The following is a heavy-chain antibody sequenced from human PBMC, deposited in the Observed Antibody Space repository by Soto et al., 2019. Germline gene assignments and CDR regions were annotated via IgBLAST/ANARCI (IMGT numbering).Heavy chain of an antibody. V-gene: IGHV3-23*01. J-gene: IGHJ4*02. Sequence: PGGSLRLSCAASGFTFSSYAMSWVRQAPGKGLEWVSAISGSGGSTYYADSVKGRFTISRDNSKNTLYLQMNSLRAEDTAVYYCAPIRRVYCSGGSCYSGYWAQGTLVNVSS. D-gene: IGHD2-15*01. CDR2: ISGSGGST. CDR3: APIRRVYCSGGSCYSGY. CDR1: GFTFSSYA.